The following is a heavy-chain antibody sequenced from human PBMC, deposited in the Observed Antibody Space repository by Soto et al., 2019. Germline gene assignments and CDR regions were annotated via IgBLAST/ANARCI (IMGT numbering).Heavy chain of an antibody. Sequence: GESLKISCEGSGYSFTTNWIAWVRQMPGKGLEWMGIIYPGDSDTRYSPSFQGQVTISADKSISTAYLQWSSLKASDTAMYHCARSALATGGAFDIWGQGTMVTVSS. J-gene: IGHJ3*02. CDR1: GYSFTTNW. CDR2: IYPGDSDT. V-gene: IGHV5-51*01. CDR3: ARSALATGGAFDI.